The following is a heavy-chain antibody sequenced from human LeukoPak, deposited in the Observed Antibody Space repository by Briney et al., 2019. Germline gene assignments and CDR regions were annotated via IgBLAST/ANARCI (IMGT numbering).Heavy chain of an antibody. CDR1: GFTFSSSA. J-gene: IGHJ1*01. V-gene: IGHV3-23*01. CDR2: ISASGGST. Sequence: GGSLRLSCAASGFTFSSSAMSWVRQVPGKGLEWVSGISASGGSTYYADSVRGRFTISRDNSKNTLYVQMNSLRDEDTAVYYCAKDGESGYYYEQWGQGTLVTVSS. CDR3: AKDGESGYYYEQ. D-gene: IGHD3-22*01.